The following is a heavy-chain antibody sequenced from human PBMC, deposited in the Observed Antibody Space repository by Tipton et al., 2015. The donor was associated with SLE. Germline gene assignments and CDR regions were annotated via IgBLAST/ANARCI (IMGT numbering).Heavy chain of an antibody. CDR3: AGGRDGFRA. CDR1: GDSFTAYY. V-gene: IGHV4-34*01. J-gene: IGHJ5*02. CDR2: ITHGGGS. D-gene: IGHD5-24*01. Sequence: LRLSCAVSGDSFTAYYWTWIRQAPGMGLDWIGEITHGGGSTYNPSLRGRVTMSVDTSKNQFSLVMEFVTAADTATYYCAGGRDGFRAWGQGTLVTVPA.